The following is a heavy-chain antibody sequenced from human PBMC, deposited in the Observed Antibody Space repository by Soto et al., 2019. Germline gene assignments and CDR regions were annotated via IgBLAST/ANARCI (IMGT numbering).Heavy chain of an antibody. CDR1: GFTFSDHY. CDR3: AGGVVSPGYLDY. Sequence: EVQLAESGGGLVQPGGSLRLSCAASGFTFSDHYMDWVRQAPGKGLEWVGRSRDKVHSHTTEYAASVKGRFTISRGDSENSLYLQMNSLKPGDPAVYSWAGGVVSPGYLDYWGQGPWSPSPQ. D-gene: IGHD2-15*01. J-gene: IGHJ4*03. V-gene: IGHV3-72*01. CDR2: SRDKVHSHTT.